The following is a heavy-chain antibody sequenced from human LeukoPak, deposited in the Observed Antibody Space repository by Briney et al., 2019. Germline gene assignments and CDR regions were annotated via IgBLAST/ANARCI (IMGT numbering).Heavy chain of an antibody. CDR1: GFTFSSYG. J-gene: IGHJ4*02. V-gene: IGHV3-21*01. D-gene: IGHD5-18*01. CDR3: ARAGDNTTMVTQ. CDR2: ISSGSNYI. Sequence: GGSLSLSCAVSGFTFSSYGINWVRQAPGKGLEWVSFISSGSNYIYYADSVEGRFTISRDNAMNSLYLQMNRLRAEDTAVYYCARAGDNTTMVTQWGQGTLVTVSS.